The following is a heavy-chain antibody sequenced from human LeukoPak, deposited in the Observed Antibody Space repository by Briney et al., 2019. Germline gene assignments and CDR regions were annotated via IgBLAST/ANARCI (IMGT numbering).Heavy chain of an antibody. CDR1: GFTFSSYW. V-gene: IGHV3-7*01. Sequence: PGGSLRLSCAASGFTFSSYWMSWVRQAPGKGLEWVANIKQDGSEKYYVDSVKGRFTISRDNAKNSLYLQMNSLRAEDTAVYYCARISSSWPRYNWFDPWGQGTLVTVYS. J-gene: IGHJ5*02. CDR2: IKQDGSEK. D-gene: IGHD6-13*01. CDR3: ARISSSWPRYNWFDP.